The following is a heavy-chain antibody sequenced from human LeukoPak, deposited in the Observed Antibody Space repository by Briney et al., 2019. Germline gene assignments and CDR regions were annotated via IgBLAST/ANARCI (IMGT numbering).Heavy chain of an antibody. CDR1: GYTLTELS. J-gene: IGHJ3*02. Sequence: ASVKVSCKVSGYTLTELSMHWVRQAPGKGLEWMGGFDPEDGETIYAQKFQGRVTMTEDTSTGTAYMELSSLRSEDTAVYYCATGYYDSSGYFYLLAFDIWGQGTIVTVSS. V-gene: IGHV1-24*01. D-gene: IGHD3-22*01. CDR3: ATGYYDSSGYFYLLAFDI. CDR2: FDPEDGET.